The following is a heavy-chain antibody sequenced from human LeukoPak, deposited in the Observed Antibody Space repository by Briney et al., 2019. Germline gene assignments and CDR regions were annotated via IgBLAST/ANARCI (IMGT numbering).Heavy chain of an antibody. CDR1: GGSISSSSYY. V-gene: IGHV4-39*07. Sequence: SETLSLTCTVSGGSISSSSYYWGWIRQPPGKGLEWIGSIYYSGSTYYNLSLKSRVTISVDTSKNQFSLKLSSVTAADTAVYYCARIFMITFGGVIVRGYYFDYWGQGTLVTVSS. D-gene: IGHD3-16*02. CDR2: IYYSGST. CDR3: ARIFMITFGGVIVRGYYFDY. J-gene: IGHJ4*02.